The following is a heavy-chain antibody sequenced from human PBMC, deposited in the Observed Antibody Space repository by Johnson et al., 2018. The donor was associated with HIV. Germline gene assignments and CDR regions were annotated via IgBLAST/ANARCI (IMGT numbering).Heavy chain of an antibody. D-gene: IGHD6-13*01. Sequence: QVHLVESGGGVVQPGRSLRLSCLASGFIFSTYTMHWVRQAPGKGLEWVAVISYDETNQYYADSVKGRFIISRYNSKNTLYLQMNSLRGEDTGVYYCARGRDPQLAGGAFEIWGQGTMLIVSS. V-gene: IGHV3-30*04. CDR1: GFIFSTYT. J-gene: IGHJ3*02. CDR2: ISYDETNQ. CDR3: ARGRDPQLAGGAFEI.